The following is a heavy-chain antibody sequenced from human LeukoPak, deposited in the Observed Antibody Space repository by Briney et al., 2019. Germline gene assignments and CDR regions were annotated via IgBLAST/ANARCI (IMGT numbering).Heavy chain of an antibody. Sequence: ASVKVSCKASGYTFTGYYMHWVRQAPGQGLEWMGWINPNSGGTNYAQKFQGRVTMTRDTSISTAYMELSRLRSDDTAVYYCARAGPARIEVATTHGLDPWGQGTLVTVSS. CDR1: GYTFTGYY. V-gene: IGHV1-2*02. D-gene: IGHD5-12*01. J-gene: IGHJ5*02. CDR2: INPNSGGT. CDR3: ARAGPARIEVATTHGLDP.